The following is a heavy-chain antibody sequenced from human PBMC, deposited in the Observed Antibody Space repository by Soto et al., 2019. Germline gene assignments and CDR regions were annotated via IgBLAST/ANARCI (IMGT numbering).Heavy chain of an antibody. CDR1: GFTFSDYY. J-gene: IGHJ6*03. CDR2: ISSSGSTI. CDR3: ARVGGYCSSTSCYGAWSYYYYMDV. V-gene: IGHV3-11*01. Sequence: QVQLVESGGGLVKPGGSLRLSCAASGFTFSDYYMRWIRQAPGKWLEWVSYISSSGSTIYYADSLKGRFTISRDNAKNSLYLQMNSLRAEDTAVYYCARVGGYCSSTSCYGAWSYYYYMDVWGKGTTVTVSS. D-gene: IGHD2-2*01.